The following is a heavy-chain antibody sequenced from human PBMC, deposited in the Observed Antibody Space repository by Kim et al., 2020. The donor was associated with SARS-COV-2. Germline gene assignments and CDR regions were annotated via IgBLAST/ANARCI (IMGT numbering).Heavy chain of an antibody. CDR2: INHSGST. Sequence: SETLSLTCAVYGGSFSGYYWSWIRQPPGKGLEWIGEINHSGSTNYNPSLKSRVTISVDTSKNQFSLKLSSVTAADTAVYYCARVGSSGWYGWFDPWGQGT. J-gene: IGHJ5*02. CDR3: ARVGSSGWYGWFDP. D-gene: IGHD6-19*01. CDR1: GGSFSGYY. V-gene: IGHV4-34*01.